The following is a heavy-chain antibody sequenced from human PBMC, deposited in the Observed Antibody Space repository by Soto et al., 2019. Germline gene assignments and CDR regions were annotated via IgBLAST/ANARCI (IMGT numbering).Heavy chain of an antibody. V-gene: IGHV1-69*02. CDR3: AKSLLFVDHAYMDV. D-gene: IGHD2-21*01. CDR1: GGSFISYS. CDR2: IIPIQGKA. Sequence: QVQLVQSGAELNKPGSSVKVSCEASGGSFISYSFSWVRQAPGQGLEWMGRIIPIQGKANYALKFQDRVTITADRSTRTAYMELRSLRPEDTAVYYCAKSLLFVDHAYMDVWGKGTTVTVSS. J-gene: IGHJ6*03.